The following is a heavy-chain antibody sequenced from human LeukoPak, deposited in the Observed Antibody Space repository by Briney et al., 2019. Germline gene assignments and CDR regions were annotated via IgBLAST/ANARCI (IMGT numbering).Heavy chain of an antibody. V-gene: IGHV5-51*01. CDR1: GYSFTSYW. CDR3: ASSMVRGVNRFDY. J-gene: IGHJ4*02. D-gene: IGHD3-10*01. CDR2: IYPGDSDT. Sequence: GESLQISCQGSGYSFTSYWIGWVRQMPGKDLEWMGIIYPGDSDTRYSPSFQGQVTISADKSISTAYLQWSSLKASDTAMYYCASSMVRGVNRFDYWGQGTLVTVSS.